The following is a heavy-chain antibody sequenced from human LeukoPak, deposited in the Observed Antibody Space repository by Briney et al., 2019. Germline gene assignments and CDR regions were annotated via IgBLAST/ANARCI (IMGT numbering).Heavy chain of an antibody. J-gene: IGHJ4*02. D-gene: IGHD6-13*01. CDR1: GFTFSSYA. CDR2: ISGSGGST. CDR3: AKDLGSYSSSWGSFDY. V-gene: IGHV3-23*01. Sequence: GGSLRLSCAVSGFTFSSYAMSWVRQAPGKGLEWVSAISGSGGSTYYADSVKGRFTISRDNSKNTLYLQMNSLRAEDTAVYYCAKDLGSYSSSWGSFDYWGQGTLVTVSS.